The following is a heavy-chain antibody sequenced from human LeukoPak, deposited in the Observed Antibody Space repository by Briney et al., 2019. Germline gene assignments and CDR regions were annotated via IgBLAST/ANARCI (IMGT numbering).Heavy chain of an antibody. CDR3: ARVKGRVYYYDSSGYYFDY. Sequence: PLETLSLTCTVSGGSIRSSSLYWGWVRQPPGKGLEGVGGIYFSGSTYYNPSLKSRVTISVDTSKNQFSLKLSSVTAADTAVYYCARVKGRVYYYDSSGYYFDYWGQGTLVTVSS. J-gene: IGHJ4*02. D-gene: IGHD3-22*01. CDR1: GGSIRSSSLY. V-gene: IGHV4-39*07. CDR2: IYFSGST.